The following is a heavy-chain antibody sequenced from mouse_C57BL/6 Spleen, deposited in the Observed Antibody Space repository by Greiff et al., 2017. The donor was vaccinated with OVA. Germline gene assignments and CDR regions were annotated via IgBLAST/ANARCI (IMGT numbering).Heavy chain of an antibody. CDR1: GYTFTDYY. V-gene: IGHV1-26*01. J-gene: IGHJ2*01. CDR2: INPNNGGT. CDR3: AREGDYYGSGDFDY. Sequence: EVQLQQSGPELVKPGASVKISCKASGYTFTDYYMNWVKQSHGKSLEWIGDINPNNGGTSYNQKFKGKATLTVDKSSSTAYMELRSLTSEDSAVYYCAREGDYYGSGDFDYWGQGTTLTVSS. D-gene: IGHD1-1*01.